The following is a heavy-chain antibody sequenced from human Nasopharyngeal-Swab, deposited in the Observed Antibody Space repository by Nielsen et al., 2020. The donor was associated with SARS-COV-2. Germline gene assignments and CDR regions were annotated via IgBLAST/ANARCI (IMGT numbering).Heavy chain of an antibody. CDR3: ARRVGATLWAFDY. J-gene: IGHJ4*02. Sequence: GSLRLSCTVSGGSISSSNWWSWVRQPPGKGLEWIGEIYHSGSTNYNPSLKSRVTISVDKSKNQFSLKLSSVTAADTAVYYCARRVGATLWAFDYWGQGTLVTVSS. V-gene: IGHV4-4*02. CDR1: GGSISSSNW. CDR2: IYHSGST. D-gene: IGHD1-26*01.